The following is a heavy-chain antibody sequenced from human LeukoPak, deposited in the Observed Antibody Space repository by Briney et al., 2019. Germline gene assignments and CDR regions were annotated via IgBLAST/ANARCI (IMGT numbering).Heavy chain of an antibody. V-gene: IGHV3-11*01. J-gene: IGHJ3*02. CDR1: GFTFSDYY. CDR3: ARRNYYDSSDI. CDR2: ISSSGSTI. Sequence: PGGSLRLSCAASGFTFSDYYMSWIRQAPGKGLEWASYISSSGSTIYYADSVKGRFTISRDDAKNSLYLQMNSLRAEDTAVYYCARRNYYDSSDIWGQGTMVTVSS. D-gene: IGHD3-22*01.